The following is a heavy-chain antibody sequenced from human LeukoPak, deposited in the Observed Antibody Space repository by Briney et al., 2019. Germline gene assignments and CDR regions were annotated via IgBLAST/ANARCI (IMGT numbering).Heavy chain of an antibody. CDR3: ARGGVCSGGSCYSKVNYYYYYMDV. CDR2: MNPNSGNT. J-gene: IGHJ6*03. D-gene: IGHD2-15*01. Sequence: ASVKVSCKASGYTFTSYGISWVRQATGQGLEWMGWMNPNSGNTGYAQKFQGRVTITRNTSISTAYMELSSLRSEDTAVYYCARGGVCSGGSCYSKVNYYYYYMDVWGKGTTVTVSS. CDR1: GYTFTSYG. V-gene: IGHV1-8*03.